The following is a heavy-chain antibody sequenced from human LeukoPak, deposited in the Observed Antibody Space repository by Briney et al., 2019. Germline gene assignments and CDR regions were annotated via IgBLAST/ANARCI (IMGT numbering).Heavy chain of an antibody. J-gene: IGHJ4*02. CDR1: GYSFTSYW. D-gene: IGHD2-21*02. V-gene: IGHV5-51*01. CDR2: IYPGDSDT. Sequence: GESLKISCKGSGYSFTSYWIGWVRQMPGKGLGWMGIIYPGDSDTRYSPSFQGQVTISADKSISTAYLQWSSLKASDTAMYYCARSRPSYCGGDCPLFDYWGQGTLVTVSS. CDR3: ARSRPSYCGGDCPLFDY.